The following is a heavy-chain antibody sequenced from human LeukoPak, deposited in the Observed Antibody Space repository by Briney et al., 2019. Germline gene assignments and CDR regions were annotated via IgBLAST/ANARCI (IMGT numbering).Heavy chain of an antibody. Sequence: ASVKVSCKASGGTFSSYTISWVRQAPGQGLEWMGRIIPILGIASYAQKFQGRVTITADKSTSTAYMELSSLRSEDTAVYYCAGELLSDQYYYYYYYMDVWGKGTTVTVSS. CDR3: AGELLSDQYYYYYYYMDV. J-gene: IGHJ6*03. CDR1: GGTFSSYT. CDR2: IIPILGIA. V-gene: IGHV1-69*02. D-gene: IGHD2-2*01.